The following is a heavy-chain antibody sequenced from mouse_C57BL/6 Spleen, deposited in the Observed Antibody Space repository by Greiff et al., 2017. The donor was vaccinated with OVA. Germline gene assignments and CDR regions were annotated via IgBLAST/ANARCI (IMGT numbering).Heavy chain of an antibody. CDR2: IYPGSGST. D-gene: IGHD1-1*01. Sequence: QVQLKQPGAELVKPGASVKMSCKASGYTFTSYWITWVKQRPGQGLEWIGDIYPGSGSTNYNAKFKSKATLTADTSSSTAYMQLSSLTSEDSAVYYGARVYYGSSYGYAIDYWGQGTSVTVSS. J-gene: IGHJ4*01. CDR3: ARVYYGSSYGYAIDY. CDR1: GYTFTSYW. V-gene: IGHV1-55*01.